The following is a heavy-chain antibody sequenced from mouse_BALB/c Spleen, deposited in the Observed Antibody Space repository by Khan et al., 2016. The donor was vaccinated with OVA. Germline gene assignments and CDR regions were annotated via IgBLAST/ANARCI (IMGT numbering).Heavy chain of an antibody. D-gene: IGHD4-1*01. Sequence: LQQSGAELVKPGASVKLSCTASGFNIKDTYMHWVKQRPEQGLEWIGRIDPANGNTKSDPKFQGKATITADTSSNTAYLQLSSLTSEDTAVYYCARDYWDEFTYWGQGTLVTVSA. CDR2: IDPANGNT. CDR1: GFNIKDTY. CDR3: ARDYWDEFTY. V-gene: IGHV14-3*02. J-gene: IGHJ3*01.